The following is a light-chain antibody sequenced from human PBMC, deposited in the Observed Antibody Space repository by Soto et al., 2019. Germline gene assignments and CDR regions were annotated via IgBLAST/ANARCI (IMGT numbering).Light chain of an antibody. Sequence: QSALTQPASVSGSPGQSITISCTGSGTDVGTYNFVSWFQRHPGKAPQLIIYEVTERPSGVSPRFSGSKSVNTASLTISGLRAEGGADYFCGSFAGRKPWVFGGGTKLTVL. CDR3: GSFAGRKPWV. J-gene: IGLJ3*02. V-gene: IGLV2-23*02. CDR2: EVT. CDR1: GTDVGTYNF.